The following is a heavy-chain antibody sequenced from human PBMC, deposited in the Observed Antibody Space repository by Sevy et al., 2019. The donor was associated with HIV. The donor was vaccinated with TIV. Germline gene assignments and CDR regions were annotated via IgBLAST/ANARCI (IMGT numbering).Heavy chain of an antibody. CDR2: ISGPGYST. D-gene: IGHD3-22*01. CDR3: AKALNPALESMIEVIFPTLKGFDV. CDR1: GFTFNTHA. Sequence: GGSLRLSCAASGFTFNTHAMNWVRQAPGKGLEWVSVISGPGYSTHYADSVKGRFTISRDNSKNTLYLQMNSLGADDTAVYYCAKALNPALESMIEVIFPTLKGFDVWGQGTMVTVSS. J-gene: IGHJ3*01. V-gene: IGHV3-23*01.